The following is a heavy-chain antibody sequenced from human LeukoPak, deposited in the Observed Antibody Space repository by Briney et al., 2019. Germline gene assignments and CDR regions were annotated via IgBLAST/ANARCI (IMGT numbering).Heavy chain of an antibody. CDR1: GGSISCGSYY. CDR2: IHTSGTT. J-gene: IGHJ5*02. CDR3: ARRDSSGYYDWFDP. Sequence: SETLSLTCTVSGGSISCGSYYWSWIRQPAGQGLEWIGRIHTSGTTNYNPSLKSRVTISLDTSKNQFSLKLYSVTAADTAVYYCARRDSSGYYDWFDPWGQGTLVTVSS. V-gene: IGHV4-61*02. D-gene: IGHD3-22*01.